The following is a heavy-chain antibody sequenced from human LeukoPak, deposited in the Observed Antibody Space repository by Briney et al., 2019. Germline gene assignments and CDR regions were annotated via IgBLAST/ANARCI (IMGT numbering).Heavy chain of an antibody. CDR1: GGSISSGSYY. CDR2: IYTSGST. Sequence: PSETLSLTCTVSGGSISSGSYYWSWIRQPAGKGLEWIGRIYTSGSTNYNPSLKSRVIISVDASKNHFSLNLTSVTAADAAVYYCARDLGYSGFDWAPWGQGTLVTVSS. D-gene: IGHD5-12*01. V-gene: IGHV4-61*02. CDR3: ARDLGYSGFDWAP. J-gene: IGHJ5*02.